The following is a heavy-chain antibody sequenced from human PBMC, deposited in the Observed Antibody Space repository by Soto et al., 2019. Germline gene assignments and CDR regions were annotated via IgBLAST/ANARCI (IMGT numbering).Heavy chain of an antibody. J-gene: IGHJ4*02. V-gene: IGHV4-59*01. Sequence: PSETLSLTCAVSGDSIGTYYWHWLRQPPGKGLEWIAYIYYTGNAKYNPSLKSRVTISVDTSKNHFSLTLNSLTAADTAVYYCARGRFGELSPFDYWGRGVLVIVSS. CDR3: ARGRFGELSPFDY. D-gene: IGHD3-10*01. CDR1: GDSIGTYY. CDR2: IYYTGNA.